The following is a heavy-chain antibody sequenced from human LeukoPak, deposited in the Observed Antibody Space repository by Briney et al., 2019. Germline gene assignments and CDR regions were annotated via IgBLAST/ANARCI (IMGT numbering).Heavy chain of an antibody. CDR3: ATGPYAAFEM. V-gene: IGHV3-74*01. CDR1: GFTFTKFW. CDR2: VKDDGIST. J-gene: IGHJ3*02. D-gene: IGHD2-2*01. Sequence: PGGSLRLSCAASGFTFTKFWMHWVRQAPGRGLVWVSRVKDDGISTLYADSVKGRFTISRDNAKNTLYLQMNSLRADDTALYYRATGPYAAFEMWGQGTMVTVSS.